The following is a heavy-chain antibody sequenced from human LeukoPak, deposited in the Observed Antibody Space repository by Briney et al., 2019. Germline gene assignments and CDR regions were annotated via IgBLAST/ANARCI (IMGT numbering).Heavy chain of an antibody. V-gene: IGHV3-23*01. Sequence: PGGSLRLSCAASGFTFSGFAMSWVRRTPGKGLEWVSGISGSGDNTLYADSVKGRFTISRDNSKNTVYLQMNSLRAEDTAVYYCGRVMEPMIAAYYYGVDVWGQGTTVTVSS. CDR3: GRVMEPMIAAYYYGVDV. D-gene: IGHD3-22*01. CDR1: GFTFSGFA. CDR2: ISGSGDNT. J-gene: IGHJ6*02.